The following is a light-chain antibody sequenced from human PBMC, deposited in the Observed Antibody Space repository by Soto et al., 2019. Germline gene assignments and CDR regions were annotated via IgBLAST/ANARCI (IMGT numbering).Light chain of an antibody. V-gene: IGLV2-14*01. Sequence: QSVLTQPASVSGSPGQSITISCTGTSSDDGGYNYVSWYQQHPGKAPKLMIYEVSNRPSGVSNRFSGSKSGNTASLTISGLQAEDEADYYCSSYTSSTPLYVFGTGTKLTVL. CDR2: EVS. CDR3: SSYTSSTPLYV. J-gene: IGLJ1*01. CDR1: SSDDGGYNY.